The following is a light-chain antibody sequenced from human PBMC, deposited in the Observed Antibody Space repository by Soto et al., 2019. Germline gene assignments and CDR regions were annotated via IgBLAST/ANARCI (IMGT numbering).Light chain of an antibody. CDR3: CSYAGSCTSVV. Sequence: QSALTQPRSVSGSPGQSVTISCTGTSSDVGGYNYVSWYQQHPGKAPKLMIYDVSKRPSGVPDRFSGSKSGNTASLTISGLQAEDEADYYCCSYAGSCTSVVFGGGTKLTVL. CDR2: DVS. CDR1: SSDVGGYNY. J-gene: IGLJ2*01. V-gene: IGLV2-11*01.